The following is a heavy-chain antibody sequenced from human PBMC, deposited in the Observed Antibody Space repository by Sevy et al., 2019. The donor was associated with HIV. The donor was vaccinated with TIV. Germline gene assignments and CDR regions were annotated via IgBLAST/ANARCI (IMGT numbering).Heavy chain of an antibody. CDR3: ARTQIGYCSGGSCYSDAFDI. CDR2: ISYDGSNK. CDR1: GFTFSSYA. V-gene: IGHV3-30*04. Sequence: EGSLRLSCAASGFTFSSYAMHWVRQAPGKGLEWVAVISYDGSNKYYADSVKGRFTISRDNSKNTLYLQMNSLRAEDTAVYYCARTQIGYCSGGSCYSDAFDIWGQGTMVTVSS. D-gene: IGHD2-15*01. J-gene: IGHJ3*02.